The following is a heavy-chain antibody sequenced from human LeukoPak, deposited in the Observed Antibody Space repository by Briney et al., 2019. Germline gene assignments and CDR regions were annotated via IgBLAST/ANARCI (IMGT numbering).Heavy chain of an antibody. Sequence: GGSLRLSCAASGFTFSSFSINWVRQAPGKGLEWVSSISSSSGSYIYYADSVKGRFTISRDNAKSSLYLQMNSLRAEDTAVYYCARAIAAPGTAYYFDYWGQGTLVTVSS. D-gene: IGHD6-13*01. J-gene: IGHJ4*02. CDR1: GFTFSSFS. CDR2: ISSSSGSYI. V-gene: IGHV3-21*01. CDR3: ARAIAAPGTAYYFDY.